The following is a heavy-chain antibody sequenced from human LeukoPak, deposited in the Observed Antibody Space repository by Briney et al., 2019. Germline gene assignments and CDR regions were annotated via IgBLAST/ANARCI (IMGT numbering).Heavy chain of an antibody. D-gene: IGHD6-13*01. V-gene: IGHV3-23*01. Sequence: GGSLRLSCAASGFTFSSYAMSWVRQAPGKGLEWVSAISGSGDSTYYGDAVKGRFTISRDNSKNTLYLQMNSLRAEDTAVYYCAKTRPLDSSSWSHGDYWGQGTLVTVSS. CDR2: ISGSGDST. J-gene: IGHJ4*02. CDR1: GFTFSSYA. CDR3: AKTRPLDSSSWSHGDY.